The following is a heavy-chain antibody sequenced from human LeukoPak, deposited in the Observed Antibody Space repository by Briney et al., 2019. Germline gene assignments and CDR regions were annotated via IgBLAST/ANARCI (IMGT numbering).Heavy chain of an antibody. CDR1: GFTFSSYT. CDR2: ISSRGSST. J-gene: IGHJ4*02. D-gene: IGHD6-13*01. Sequence: PGGSLRLSCAASGFTFSSYTMNWVRQAPGKGLEWVSAISSRGSSTYYGDSLKGRFTISRDNSKNTLYLQMNSLRAEDTAVYYCARDPPFIAAAGTEGYWGQGTLVTVCS. CDR3: ARDPPFIAAAGTEGY. V-gene: IGHV3-21*04.